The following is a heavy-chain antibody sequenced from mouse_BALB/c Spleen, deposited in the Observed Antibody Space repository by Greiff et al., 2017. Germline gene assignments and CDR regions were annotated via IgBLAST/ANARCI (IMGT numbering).Heavy chain of an antibody. CDR3: TRGERSWFAY. CDR2: IDPGNSDT. J-gene: IGHJ3*01. D-gene: IGHD1-1*01. Sequence: VHVKQSGTVLARPGASVKMSCKASGYTFTSYWMHWVKQRPGQGLEWIGAIDPGNSDTSYNQKFKGKAKLTAVTTTSTAYMEISSLTNEDSAVYYCTRGERSWFAYWGQGTLVTVSA. V-gene: IGHV1-5*01. CDR1: GYTFTSYW.